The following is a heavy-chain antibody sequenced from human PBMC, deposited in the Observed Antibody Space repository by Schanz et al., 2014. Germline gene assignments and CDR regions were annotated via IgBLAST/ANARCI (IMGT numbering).Heavy chain of an antibody. V-gene: IGHV3-21*01. CDR1: GFTFSSYS. CDR2: ISSSSSYI. D-gene: IGHD4-17*01. CDR3: ARPRFDYGEVDY. J-gene: IGHJ4*02. Sequence: VQLVESGGGLVKPGGSLRLSCAASGFTFSSYSMNWVRQAPGKGLEWVSSISSSSSYIYYADSVKGRFTISRDRFQNTLYLRMSSLRAEDTAVYYCARPRFDYGEVDYWGQGTLVTVSS.